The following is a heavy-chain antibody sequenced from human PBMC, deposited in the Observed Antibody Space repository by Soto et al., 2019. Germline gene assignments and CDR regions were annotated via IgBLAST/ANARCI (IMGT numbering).Heavy chain of an antibody. CDR1: GFTFSGYG. CDR3: AKDVTPGIAVAGRLN. CDR2: ISYDGSNK. Sequence: GGSLRLSCAASGFTFSGYGMHWVRQAPGKGLEWVAVISYDGSNKYYADSVKGRFTISRDNSKNTLYLQMNSLRAEDTAVYYCAKDVTPGIAVAGRLNWGQGTLVTVSS. D-gene: IGHD6-19*01. J-gene: IGHJ4*02. V-gene: IGHV3-30*18.